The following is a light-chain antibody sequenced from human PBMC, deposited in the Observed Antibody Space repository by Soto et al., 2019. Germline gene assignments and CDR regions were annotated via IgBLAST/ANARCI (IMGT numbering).Light chain of an antibody. Sequence: DIQMTQSPSTLSASVGDRVTITCRASQSISSWLAWYQQKPGKAPKLLIYDASSLETGVPSRFSGSASGTEFTLTISGLQPEDVASYYCQQYDTYPLTFGGGTKVDI. CDR3: QQYDTYPLT. CDR1: QSISSW. V-gene: IGKV1-5*01. J-gene: IGKJ4*01. CDR2: DAS.